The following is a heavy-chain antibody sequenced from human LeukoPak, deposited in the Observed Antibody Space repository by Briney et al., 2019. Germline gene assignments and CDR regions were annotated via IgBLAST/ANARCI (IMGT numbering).Heavy chain of an antibody. CDR1: GFTFSDYY. CDR2: ISSSGSTI. D-gene: IGHD3-22*01. J-gene: IGHJ5*02. V-gene: IGHV3-11*04. Sequence: PGGSLRLSCAASGFTFSDYYMSWIRQAPGKGLEWVSYISSSGSTIYYADSVKGRFTISRDNAKNSLYLQMNSLRAEDTAVYYCARDCRAPGGDDSSGYPAFNRFDPWGQGTLVTASS. CDR3: ARDCRAPGGDDSSGYPAFNRFDP.